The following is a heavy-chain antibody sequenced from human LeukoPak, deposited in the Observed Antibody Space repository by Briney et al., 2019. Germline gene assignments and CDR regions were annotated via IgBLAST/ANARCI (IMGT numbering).Heavy chain of an antibody. CDR3: ARSSSSSDLDY. CDR1: GFTFSSYE. CDR2: ISSSGSTI. J-gene: IGHJ4*02. D-gene: IGHD6-6*01. V-gene: IGHV3-48*03. Sequence: GGSPRLSCAASGFTFSSYEMNWVRQAPGKGLEWVSYISSSGSTIYYADSVKGRFTISRDNAKNSLYLQMNSLRAEDTAVYYCARSSSSSDLDYWGQGTLVTVSS.